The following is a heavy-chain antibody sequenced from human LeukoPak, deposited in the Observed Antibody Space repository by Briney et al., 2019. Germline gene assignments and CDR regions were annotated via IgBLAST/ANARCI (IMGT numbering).Heavy chain of an antibody. J-gene: IGHJ4*02. CDR2: ISAYNGNT. CDR1: GYTFTSHA. V-gene: IGHV1-18*01. CDR3: ARDVDSVRGPVPFDS. Sequence: GASVKVSCKASGYTFTSHAISWVRQAPGQGLEWMGWISAYNGNTNYAQKFQGRVTMTTDTSTSTAYMELRSLRSDDTAVYYCARDVDSVRGPVPFDSWGQGTLVTVSS. D-gene: IGHD2-2*01.